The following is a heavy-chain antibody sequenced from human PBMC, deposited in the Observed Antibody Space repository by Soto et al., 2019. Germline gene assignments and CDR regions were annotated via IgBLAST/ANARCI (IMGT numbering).Heavy chain of an antibody. D-gene: IGHD6-13*01. V-gene: IGHV2-26*04. J-gene: IGHJ5*02. CDR1: GFSLSNAGLG. Sequence: QVTVKESGPVLVKPTETLTLTCTVSGFSLSNAGLGVSWIRQPPGKALEWLAHIFSNDEKSYSTSLKSRLTIAKDTSKSQVVLTITNMDPVDTATYYCASTYSTSWYWFAPWGQGTLVTVSS. CDR3: ASTYSTSWYWFAP. CDR2: IFSNDEK.